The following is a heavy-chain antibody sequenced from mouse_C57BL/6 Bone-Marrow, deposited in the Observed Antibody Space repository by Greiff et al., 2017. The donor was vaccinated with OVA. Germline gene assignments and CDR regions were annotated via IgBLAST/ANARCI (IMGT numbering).Heavy chain of an antibody. J-gene: IGHJ4*01. CDR2: INPNNGGT. CDR1: GYTFTDYY. Sequence: EVQLQQSGPELVKPGASVKISCKASGYTFTDYYMNWVKQSHGKSLEWIGDINPNNGGTSYNQKFKGKATLTVDKSSSTAYMALRSLTSEDSAVYYCARGGLDAMDYWGQGTSVTVSS. D-gene: IGHD3-3*01. CDR3: ARGGLDAMDY. V-gene: IGHV1-26*01.